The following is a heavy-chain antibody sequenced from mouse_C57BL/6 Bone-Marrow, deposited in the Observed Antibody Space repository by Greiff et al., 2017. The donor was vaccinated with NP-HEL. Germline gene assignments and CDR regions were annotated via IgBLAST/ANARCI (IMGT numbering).Heavy chain of an antibody. D-gene: IGHD1-1*01. Sequence: EVQRVESGGGLVKPGGSLKLSCAASGFTFSDYGMHWVRQAPEKGLEWVAYISSGSSTIYYADTVKGRFTISRDNAKNTLFLQMISLRSEDTAMYYCARPLYGSSYYFDDWGKGTTLTVSS. J-gene: IGHJ2*01. CDR2: ISSGSSTI. V-gene: IGHV5-17*01. CDR1: GFTFSDYG. CDR3: ARPLYGSSYYFDD.